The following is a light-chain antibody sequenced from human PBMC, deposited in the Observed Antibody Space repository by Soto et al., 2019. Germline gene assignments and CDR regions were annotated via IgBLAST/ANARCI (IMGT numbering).Light chain of an antibody. CDR3: QTWGTGIPV. Sequence: QLVLTQSPSASASLGASVKLTCTLSSGHSSYAIAWHQQQPEKGPRSLMKLHSDGSHTKGDGIPDRFSGSSSGAERYLTISSLQSEDEADYYCQTWGTGIPVFGGGTKLTVL. V-gene: IGLV4-69*01. J-gene: IGLJ2*01. CDR2: LHSDGSH. CDR1: SGHSSYA.